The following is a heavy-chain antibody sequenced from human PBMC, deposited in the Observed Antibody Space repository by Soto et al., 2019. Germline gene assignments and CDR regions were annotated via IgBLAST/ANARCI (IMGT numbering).Heavy chain of an antibody. V-gene: IGHV1-69*01. Sequence: QVQLVQSGAEVKKPGSSVKVSCKASGGTFSRYTISWVRQAPGQGLEWMGGIIPLFGTANYAQKFQGRVTITADESTSTAYMQLSSLRSEDTAVYCCAREGYGDYGKPFDYWGQGTLVTVSS. D-gene: IGHD4-17*01. J-gene: IGHJ4*02. CDR2: IIPLFGTA. CDR1: GGTFSRYT. CDR3: AREGYGDYGKPFDY.